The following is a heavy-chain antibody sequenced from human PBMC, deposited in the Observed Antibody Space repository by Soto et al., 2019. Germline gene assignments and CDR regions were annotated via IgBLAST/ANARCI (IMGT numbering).Heavy chain of an antibody. D-gene: IGHD2-21*02. Sequence: EVQLLESGGGLVQPGGSLRLSCGVSGFTFSNYAMSWVRQAPGKGLEWVSAINIGGDTTYYADSVKGRFTMSRDNSKNTLYLQMNSLRAEDTVVYYCAKLLVTQMPYYYYGLDVWGQGTTVTVSS. CDR3: AKLLVTQMPYYYYGLDV. CDR1: GFTFSNYA. CDR2: INIGGDTT. V-gene: IGHV3-23*01. J-gene: IGHJ6*02.